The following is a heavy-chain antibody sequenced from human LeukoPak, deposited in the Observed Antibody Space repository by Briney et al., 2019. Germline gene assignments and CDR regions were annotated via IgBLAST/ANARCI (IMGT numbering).Heavy chain of an antibody. D-gene: IGHD4-23*01. CDR2: ISSSADST. CDR3: AKPLEKYTYGGNFDY. J-gene: IGHJ4*02. Sequence: GGSLRLSCEASGFTFISYAMSWVRQAPGKGLAWVSVISSSADSTYYADSVKGRFTISRDNSKNTLYLQMNNLRAEDTAVYYCAKPLEKYTYGGNFDYWGQGILVTVSS. V-gene: IGHV3-23*01. CDR1: GFTFISYA.